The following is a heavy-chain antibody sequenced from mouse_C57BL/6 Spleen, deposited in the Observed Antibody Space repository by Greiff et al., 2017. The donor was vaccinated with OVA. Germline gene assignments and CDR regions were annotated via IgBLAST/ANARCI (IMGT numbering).Heavy chain of an antibody. V-gene: IGHV5-12*01. CDR3: ARQRDYYGSSYFDY. J-gene: IGHJ2*01. CDR2: ISNGGGST. CDR1: GFTFSDYY. D-gene: IGHD1-1*01. Sequence: EVKLVESGGGLVQPGGSLKLSCAASGFTFSDYYMYWVRQTPEKRLEWVAYISNGGGSTYYPDTVKGRFTISRDNDKNTLYLPMSRLKSEDTAMYYCARQRDYYGSSYFDYWGQGTTLTVSS.